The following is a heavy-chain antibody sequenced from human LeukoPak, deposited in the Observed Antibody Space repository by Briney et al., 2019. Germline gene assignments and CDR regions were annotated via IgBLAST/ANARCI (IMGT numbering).Heavy chain of an antibody. CDR2: IYYSGST. D-gene: IGHD4-17*01. V-gene: IGHV4-59*12. J-gene: IGHJ5*02. CDR3: ARDERPTTVTPGYNWFDP. CDR1: GGSISSYY. Sequence: PSETLSLTCTVSGGSISSYYWSWIRQPPGKGREYIGYIYYSGSTNYNPSLKSRVTISVDTSKNQFSLKLSSVTAADTAVYYCARDERPTTVTPGYNWFDPWGQGTLVTVSS.